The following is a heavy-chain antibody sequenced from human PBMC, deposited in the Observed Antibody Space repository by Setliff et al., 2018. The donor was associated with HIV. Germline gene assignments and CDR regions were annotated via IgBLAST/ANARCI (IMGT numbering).Heavy chain of an antibody. CDR2: ISAYNGNT. CDR3: ARERHDILTGYYNSFDY. V-gene: IGHV1-18*01. D-gene: IGHD3-9*01. J-gene: IGHJ4*02. CDR1: GYTFTSYG. Sequence: GASVKVSCKASGYTFTSYGISWVRQAPGQGLEWMGWISAYNGNTNYAQKLQGRVTMTTDTSTSTAYMELSSLRSEDTAVYYCARERHDILTGYYNSFDYWGQGTLVTVPQ.